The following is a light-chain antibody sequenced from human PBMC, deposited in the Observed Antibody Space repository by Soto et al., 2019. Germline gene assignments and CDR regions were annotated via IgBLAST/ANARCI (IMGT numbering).Light chain of an antibody. V-gene: IGLV2-14*01. CDR3: NSYTTSNTRQIV. J-gene: IGLJ1*01. Sequence: QSALTQPASVSGSPGQSITISCTGTSSDVGGYNYVSWYQQHPGKAPKFMIYDVSNRPSGVSNRFSGSKSGNTASLPISGLQAEDEADYYCNSYTTSNTRQIVFGTGTKLTVL. CDR2: DVS. CDR1: SSDVGGYNY.